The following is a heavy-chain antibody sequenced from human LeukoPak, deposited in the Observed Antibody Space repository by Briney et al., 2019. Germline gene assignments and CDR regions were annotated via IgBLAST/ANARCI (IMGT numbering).Heavy chain of an antibody. V-gene: IGHV4-61*02. CDR1: GGSISSGSYD. D-gene: IGHD6-19*01. CDR2: IYTSGST. J-gene: IGHJ4*02. CDR3: ARDQGSGWPRAGYFDY. Sequence: PAETLSLTCTVAGGSISSGSYDWGWIRQPGGKGLEWIVRIYTSGSTNYNPSLESRVTITVDTSKHQFSLKLSSVTAADTAVYYCARDQGSGWPRAGYFDYWGQGTLVTVSS.